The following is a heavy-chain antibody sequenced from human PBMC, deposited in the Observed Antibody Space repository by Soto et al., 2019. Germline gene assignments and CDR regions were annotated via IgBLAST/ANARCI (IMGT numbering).Heavy chain of an antibody. J-gene: IGHJ4*02. CDR3: AKEQYGSGSKPIDY. CDR2: ISYDGSNK. CDR1: GFTFSSYG. V-gene: IGHV3-30*18. Sequence: QVQLVESGGGVVQPGRSLRLSCAASGFTFSSYGMHWVRQAPGKGLEWVAVISYDGSNKYYADSVKGRFTISRDNSKNTLYLQMNSLRAEDTAVYYCAKEQYGSGSKPIDYWGQGTLVTVSS. D-gene: IGHD3-10*01.